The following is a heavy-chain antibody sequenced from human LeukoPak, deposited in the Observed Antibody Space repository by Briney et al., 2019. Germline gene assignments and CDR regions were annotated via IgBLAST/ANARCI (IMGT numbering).Heavy chain of an antibody. J-gene: IGHJ4*02. CDR1: RFTFSSYG. CDR2: IRYDGSNK. Sequence: PGGSLRLSCTACRFTFSSYGMHWVRQAPGKGLEWLAFIRYDGSNKYYADSVKGRFTISRDNAKNTLYLQMNSLRAEDTAVYYCVRGVPVTPGIDYWGQGILVTVSS. D-gene: IGHD2-2*01. V-gene: IGHV3-30*02. CDR3: VRGVPVTPGIDY.